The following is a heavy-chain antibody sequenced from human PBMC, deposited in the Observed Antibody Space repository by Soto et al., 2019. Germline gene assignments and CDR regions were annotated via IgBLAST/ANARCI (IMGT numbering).Heavy chain of an antibody. CDR2: ISHSGIT. V-gene: IGHV4-4*02. CDR1: GGSITSANW. Sequence: SETLSLTCAVSGGSITSANWWAWVRQPPGGGLEWIGEISHSGITNYKASLKSRVTMSVDKTKNDVSLKLTSVTAADTAVYYCARVLRGWFDPWGQGTPVTVSS. J-gene: IGHJ5*02. CDR3: ARVLRGWFDP.